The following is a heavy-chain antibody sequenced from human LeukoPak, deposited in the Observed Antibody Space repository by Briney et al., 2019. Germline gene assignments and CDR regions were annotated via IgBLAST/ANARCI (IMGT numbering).Heavy chain of an antibody. CDR2: VYYSGTT. Sequence: SETLSLTCSVSGGSISSSGYYWGWIRQPPGKGLEWIGSVYYSGTTYYNPSLKSRVIISVDTSKNQFSLRLSSVTAADTAIYYCARKYSSSRYDYWGQGTPVSVSS. D-gene: IGHD6-13*01. CDR1: GGSISSSGYY. J-gene: IGHJ4*02. CDR3: ARKYSSSRYDY. V-gene: IGHV4-39*07.